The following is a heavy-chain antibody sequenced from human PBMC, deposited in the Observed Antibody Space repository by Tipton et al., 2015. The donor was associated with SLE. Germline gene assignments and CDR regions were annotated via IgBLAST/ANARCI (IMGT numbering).Heavy chain of an antibody. J-gene: IGHJ3*02. V-gene: IGHV4-59*01. CDR3: ARVLLVDLGNDAFDI. CDR2: IHYSAGT. D-gene: IGHD2-15*01. CDR1: GGSISSYY. Sequence: TLSLTCTVSGGSISSYYWSWIRQPPGKGLEWIGDIHYSAGTNQNPSLKSRVTISEDTAKNQFSLKLSSVTAADTALYYCARVLLVDLGNDAFDIWGQGTMVTVSS.